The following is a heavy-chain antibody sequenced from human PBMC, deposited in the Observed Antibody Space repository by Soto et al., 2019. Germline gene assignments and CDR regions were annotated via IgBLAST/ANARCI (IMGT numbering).Heavy chain of an antibody. J-gene: IGHJ3*02. Sequence: GGSLRLSCAASGFTFSSYGMHWVRQAPGKGLEWVAVIWYDGSNKYYADSVKGRFTISRDNSKNTLYLQMNSLRAEDTAVYYCAREMGSGPHDAFDIWGQGTMVTVSS. D-gene: IGHD2-15*01. CDR1: GFTFSSYG. CDR3: AREMGSGPHDAFDI. CDR2: IWYDGSNK. V-gene: IGHV3-33*01.